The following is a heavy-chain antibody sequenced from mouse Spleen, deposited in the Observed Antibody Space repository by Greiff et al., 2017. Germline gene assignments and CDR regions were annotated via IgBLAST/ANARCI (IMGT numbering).Heavy chain of an antibody. CDR1: GFSLTSYG. CDR2: IWAGGST. J-gene: IGHJ4*01. D-gene: IGHD1-1*01. V-gene: IGHV2-9*02. Sequence: VKVVESGPGLVAPSQSLSITCTVSGFSLTSYGVHWVRQPPGKGLEWLGVIWAGGSTNYNSALMSRLSISKDNSKSQVFLKMNSLQTDDTAMYYCAREREYGSSHYYAMDYWGQGTSVTVSS. CDR3: AREREYGSSHYYAMDY.